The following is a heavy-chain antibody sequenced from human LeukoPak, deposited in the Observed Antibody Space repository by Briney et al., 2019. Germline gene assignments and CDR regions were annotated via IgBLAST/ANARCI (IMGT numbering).Heavy chain of an antibody. V-gene: IGHV3-74*01. CDR2: IKSDGSTT. Sequence: PGGSLRLSCAASGFTFSSYWMFWVRQAPGKGLVWVSRIKSDGSTTTYADSVKGRFTISRDNAKNTLYLQMNSLRVEDTAVYYRGREWVGHCVGRTCYSGFDFWGQGTLVTVSS. D-gene: IGHD2-15*01. CDR1: GFTFSSYW. CDR3: GREWVGHCVGRTCYSGFDF. J-gene: IGHJ4*02.